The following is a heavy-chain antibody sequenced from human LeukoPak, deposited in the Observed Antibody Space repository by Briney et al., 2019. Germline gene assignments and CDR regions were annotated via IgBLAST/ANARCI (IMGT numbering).Heavy chain of an antibody. J-gene: IGHJ4*02. Sequence: PGASLRLSCAASGFTFSNYAMSWVRQAPGKGLEWVAVISYDGSNKYYADSVKGRFTISRDNSKNTLYLQMNSLRAEDTAVYYCARALAAAGTEAVYWGQGTLVTVSS. CDR1: GFTFSNYA. V-gene: IGHV3-30*03. D-gene: IGHD6-13*01. CDR2: ISYDGSNK. CDR3: ARALAAAGTEAVY.